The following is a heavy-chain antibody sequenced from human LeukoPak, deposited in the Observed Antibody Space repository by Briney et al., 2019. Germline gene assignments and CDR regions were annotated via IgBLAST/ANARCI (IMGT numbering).Heavy chain of an antibody. J-gene: IGHJ4*02. CDR3: ARAISIAAAGSGGEFDY. D-gene: IGHD6-13*01. CDR1: GGSISSGDYY. CDR2: IYYSGST. Sequence: SETLSLTCTVSGGSISSGDYYWSWIRQPPGKGLEWIGYIYYSGSTYYNPSLKSRVTISVDTSKNQFSLKLSSVTAADTAVYYCARAISIAAAGSGGEFDYWGQGTLVTVSS. V-gene: IGHV4-30-4*01.